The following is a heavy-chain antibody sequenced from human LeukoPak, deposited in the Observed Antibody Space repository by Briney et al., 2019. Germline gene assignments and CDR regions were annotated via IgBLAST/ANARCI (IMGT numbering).Heavy chain of an antibody. Sequence: PGGSLRLSCAASGFTFSSYSMNWVRQAPGKGLEWVSSISSSSSYIYYADSVKGRFTISRDNAKNSLYLQMNSLRAEDTAVYYCARDQGVVAANRDDAFDIWGHGTMVTVSS. CDR1: GFTFSSYS. CDR2: ISSSSSYI. D-gene: IGHD2-15*01. J-gene: IGHJ3*02. CDR3: ARDQGVVAANRDDAFDI. V-gene: IGHV3-21*01.